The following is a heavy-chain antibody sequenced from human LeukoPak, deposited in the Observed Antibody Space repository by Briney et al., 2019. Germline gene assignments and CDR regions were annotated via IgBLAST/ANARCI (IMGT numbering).Heavy chain of an antibody. CDR1: GYSFTSYC. CDR2: IYPGDSDT. CDR3: ARPLRYYYDSSGYRNAFDI. J-gene: IGHJ3*02. D-gene: IGHD3-22*01. V-gene: IGHV5-51*01. Sequence: AESLKISCKGSGYSFTSYCIGWVRQMPAKNLEWMGIIYPGDSDTRYSPSFQGQVTISADKSISTDYLQWSSLKASDTAMYYCARPLRYYYDSSGYRNAFDIWGQGTMVTVSS.